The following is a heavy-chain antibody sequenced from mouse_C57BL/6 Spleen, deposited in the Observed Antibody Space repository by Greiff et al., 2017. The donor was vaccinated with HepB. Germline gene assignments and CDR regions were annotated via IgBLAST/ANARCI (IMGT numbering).Heavy chain of an antibody. J-gene: IGHJ2*01. CDR1: GYTFTSYT. V-gene: IGHV1-4*01. D-gene: IGHD1-1*01. CDR3: ARTTTVVATYYFDY. Sequence: VQLQESGAELARPGASVKMSCKASGYTFTSYTMHWVKQRPGQGLEWIGYINPSSGYTKYNQKFKDKATLTADKSSSTAYMQLSSLTSEDSAVYYCARTTTVVATYYFDYWGQGTTLTVSS. CDR2: INPSSGYT.